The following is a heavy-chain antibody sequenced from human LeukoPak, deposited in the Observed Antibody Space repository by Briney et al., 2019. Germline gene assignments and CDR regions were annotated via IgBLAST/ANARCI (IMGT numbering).Heavy chain of an antibody. V-gene: IGHV3-48*04. CDR1: GFTFSSYS. J-gene: IGHJ4*02. Sequence: GGSLRPSCAASGFTFSSYSMNWVRQAPGKGLEWISYISPSSSTIYSADSVKGRFTISRDNAKNSLYLQMNSLRAEDTAVYYCARPSGYTSGWTGSYYFDYWGQGTLVTVSS. CDR3: ARPSGYTSGWTGSYYFDY. CDR2: ISPSSSTI. D-gene: IGHD6-19*01.